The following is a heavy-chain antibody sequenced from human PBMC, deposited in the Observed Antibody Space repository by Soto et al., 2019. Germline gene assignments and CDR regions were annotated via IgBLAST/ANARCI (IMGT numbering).Heavy chain of an antibody. CDR3: ARRGSVGWFDP. V-gene: IGHV4-39*01. CDR2: IYYSGST. D-gene: IGHD5-12*01. Sequence: QLQLQESGPGLVKPSETLSLTCTVSGGSISSSSYYWGWIRQPPGKGLEWIGSIYYSGSTNYNPSLKSRVTISVDTSKNQFSLKLSSVTAADTAVYYWARRGSVGWFDPWGQGTLVTVSS. J-gene: IGHJ5*02. CDR1: GGSISSSSYY.